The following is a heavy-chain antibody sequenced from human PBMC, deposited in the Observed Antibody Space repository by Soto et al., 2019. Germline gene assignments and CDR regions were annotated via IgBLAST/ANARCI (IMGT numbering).Heavy chain of an antibody. V-gene: IGHV1-46*01. CDR2: INPSGGST. CDR3: ARVSRYFDLTFDY. CDR1: GYTFTSYY. Sequence: ASVQVSCKASGYTFTSYYMHWVRQAPGQGLEWMGIINPSGGSTSYAQKFQGWVTMTRDTSISTAYMELSRLRSDDTAVYYCARVSRYFDLTFDYWGQGTLVTVSS. J-gene: IGHJ4*02. D-gene: IGHD3-9*01.